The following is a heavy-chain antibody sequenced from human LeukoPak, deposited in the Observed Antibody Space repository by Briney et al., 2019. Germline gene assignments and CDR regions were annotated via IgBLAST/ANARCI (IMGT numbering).Heavy chain of an antibody. Sequence: PGGSLRLSCAASGFTFSSYWMSWVRQAPGKGLEWVANIKQDGSEKYYVDSVKGRLTISRDNAKNSLSLQMNSLRAGDTAVYYCARGSARLDSRDGYPDYWGQGTLVTVSS. CDR1: GFTFSSYW. CDR2: IKQDGSEK. J-gene: IGHJ4*02. D-gene: IGHD5-24*01. V-gene: IGHV3-7*01. CDR3: ARGSARLDSRDGYPDY.